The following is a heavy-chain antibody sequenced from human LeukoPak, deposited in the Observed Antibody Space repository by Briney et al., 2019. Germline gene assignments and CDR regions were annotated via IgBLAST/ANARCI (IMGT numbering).Heavy chain of an antibody. D-gene: IGHD3-10*01. CDR1: GYTFTGYY. Sequence: GASVKVSCKASGYTFTGYYMHWVRQAPGQGLEWMGWINPNSGGTNYAQKFQGRVTMTRDTSISTAYMELSRLRSDDTAVYYCASLYYSGSGSSRGLGFDYWGQGTLVTVSS. V-gene: IGHV1-2*02. CDR2: INPNSGGT. J-gene: IGHJ4*02. CDR3: ASLYYSGSGSSRGLGFDY.